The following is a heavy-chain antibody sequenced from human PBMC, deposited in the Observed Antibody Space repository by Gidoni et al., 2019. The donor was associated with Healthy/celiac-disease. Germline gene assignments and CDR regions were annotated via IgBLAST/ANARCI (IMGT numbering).Heavy chain of an antibody. J-gene: IGHJ4*02. CDR1: GFTFSSYG. CDR3: AKGPSEILYWWCMIDY. Sequence: QVQLVESGGGVVQPGRSLRLSCAASGFTFSSYGMHWVRQAPGKGLEWVAVISYDGSNKYYADSVKGRFTISRDNSKNTLYLQMNSLRAEDTAVYYCAKGPSEILYWWCMIDYWGQGTLVTVSS. V-gene: IGHV3-30*18. D-gene: IGHD2-8*02. CDR2: ISYDGSNK.